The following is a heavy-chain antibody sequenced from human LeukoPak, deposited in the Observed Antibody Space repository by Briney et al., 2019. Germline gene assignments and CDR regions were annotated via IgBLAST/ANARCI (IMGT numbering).Heavy chain of an antibody. Sequence: GGSLRLSCAASGFTFSSYWLHWVRQAPGKGLVWVSRIKGDESSTNYADSVKGRFTISRDNAKNTVYLEMSSLRAEDTAVYYCVRGQLWSYYHDYWGQGTLVTVSS. J-gene: IGHJ4*02. V-gene: IGHV3-74*01. CDR1: GFTFSSYW. D-gene: IGHD5-18*01. CDR2: IKGDESST. CDR3: VRGQLWSYYHDY.